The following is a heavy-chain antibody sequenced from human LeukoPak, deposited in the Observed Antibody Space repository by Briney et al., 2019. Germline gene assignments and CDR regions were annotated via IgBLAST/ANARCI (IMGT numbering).Heavy chain of an antibody. V-gene: IGHV4-4*07. J-gene: IGHJ4*02. CDR3: ARDISVAGSFLLFDY. Sequence: SETLSLTCTVSGGSISSYYWSWIRQPAGKGLEWIGRIYTSGSSNSNPSLKSRVTMSAGTSKNQFSLKLSSVTAADTAVYYCARDISVAGSFLLFDYWGQGTLVTVSS. CDR2: IYTSGSS. D-gene: IGHD6-19*01. CDR1: GGSISSYY.